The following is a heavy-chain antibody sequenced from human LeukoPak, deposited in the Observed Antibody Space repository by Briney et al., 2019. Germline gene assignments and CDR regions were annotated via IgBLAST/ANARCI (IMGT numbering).Heavy chain of an antibody. V-gene: IGHV4-34*01. D-gene: IGHD1-26*01. CDR3: AGSYSGSYYFDY. J-gene: IGHJ4*02. CDR2: INHSGST. CDR1: GGSFSGYY. Sequence: SETLSLTCAVYGGSFSGYYWSWIRQPPGKGLEWIGEINHSGSTNYNPSLKSRVTISVDTSKNQFSLKLSSVTAADTAVYYCAGSYSGSYYFDYWGQGTLVTVSS.